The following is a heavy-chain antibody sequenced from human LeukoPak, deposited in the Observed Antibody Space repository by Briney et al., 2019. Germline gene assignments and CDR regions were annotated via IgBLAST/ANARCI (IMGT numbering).Heavy chain of an antibody. D-gene: IGHD5-18*01. CDR1: GFTFSSFE. V-gene: IGHV3-48*03. Sequence: PGGSLRLSCAASGFTFSSFEMNWVRQAPGKGLERVSYISSSGSTINYTDSVKGRSTISRDNAKNSLYLQTDSLRGEDTAVYYCARVGYSYGYYYYGMDVWGQGTTVTVSS. J-gene: IGHJ6*02. CDR2: ISSSGSTI. CDR3: ARVGYSYGYYYYGMDV.